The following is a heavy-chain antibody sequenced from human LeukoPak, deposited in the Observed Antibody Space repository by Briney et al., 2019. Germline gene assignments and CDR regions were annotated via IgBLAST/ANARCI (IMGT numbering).Heavy chain of an antibody. CDR2: TYYRSKWYN. CDR1: GDSVSSNIAA. J-gene: IGHJ5*02. CDR3: ARDFGGRFDP. Sequence: QALSLTCVSSGDSVSSNIAAWNCIRQSTSRRLQWLGRTYYRSKWYNDYAVSVKSRININPDTSKNQFSLQLNSVTPEDTAVYYCARDFGGRFDPWGQGTLVTVSS. V-gene: IGHV6-1*01. D-gene: IGHD3-10*01.